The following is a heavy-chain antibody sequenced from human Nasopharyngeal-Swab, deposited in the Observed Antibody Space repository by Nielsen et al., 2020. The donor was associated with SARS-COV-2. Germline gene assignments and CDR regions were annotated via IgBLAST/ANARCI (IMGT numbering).Heavy chain of an antibody. V-gene: IGHV3-74*01. D-gene: IGHD3-16*01. CDR1: GFTFSSYW. J-gene: IGHJ3*01. CDR3: ARVDVHDAFDV. Sequence: GESLKTSCAASGFTFSSYWMHWVRQAPGEGLVWVSRINTDGSRINYADSVKGRFTISRDNAKNTLYLQMNSLRAEDTAVYYCARVDVHDAFDVWGQGTVVTVSS. CDR2: INTDGSRI.